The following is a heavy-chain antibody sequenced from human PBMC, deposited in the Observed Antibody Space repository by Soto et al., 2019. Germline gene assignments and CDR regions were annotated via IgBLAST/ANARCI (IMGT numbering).Heavy chain of an antibody. CDR1: GGSISSYY. V-gene: IGHV4-4*07. D-gene: IGHD5-18*01. Sequence: SETLSLTCTVSGGSISSYYWSWVRQPAGQGLEWIGRIYTSGSTNYNPSLKSRVTMSVDTSKNQFSLKLSSVTAADTTVYYCARDSSTAAIVPRTSGRGYGMDVWGQGTTVTV. J-gene: IGHJ6*02. CDR2: IYTSGST. CDR3: ARDSSTAAIVPRTSGRGYGMDV.